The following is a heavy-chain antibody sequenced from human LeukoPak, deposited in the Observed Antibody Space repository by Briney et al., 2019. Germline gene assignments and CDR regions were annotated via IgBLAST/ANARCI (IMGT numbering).Heavy chain of an antibody. CDR1: GFTFSNAW. D-gene: IGHD2-2*01. CDR2: IKSKTDGGTT. CDR3: SVVVPAATYYFDY. V-gene: IGHV3-15*01. Sequence: GGSLRLSCAASGFTFSNAWMSWVRQAPGKGLEGVGRIKSKTDGGTTDYAAPVKGRFTISRDDSKNTLYLQMNSLKTEDTAVYYCSVVVPAATYYFDYWGQGTLVTVSS. J-gene: IGHJ4*02.